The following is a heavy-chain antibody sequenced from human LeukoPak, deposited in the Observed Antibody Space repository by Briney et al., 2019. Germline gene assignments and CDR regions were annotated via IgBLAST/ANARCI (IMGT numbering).Heavy chain of an antibody. CDR2: INPNSGGT. Sequence: ASVKASCKASGYTFTVYYMHWVRQAPGHGLEWMGWINPNSGGTNYAQKFQGRVTMTRDTSISTAYMELRRRRSDDTAVYYCARDDDLYGSGNFDYWGQGTLVTVSS. CDR1: GYTFTVYY. V-gene: IGHV1-2*02. J-gene: IGHJ4*02. CDR3: ARDDDLYGSGNFDY. D-gene: IGHD3-10*01.